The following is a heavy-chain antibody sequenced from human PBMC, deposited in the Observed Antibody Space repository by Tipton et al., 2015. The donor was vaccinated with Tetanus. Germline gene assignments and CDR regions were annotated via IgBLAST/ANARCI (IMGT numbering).Heavy chain of an antibody. D-gene: IGHD2-2*01. Sequence: QSGAEVKKPGASVKVSCKASGYTFTNYYMHWVRQAPGQGLEWMGIINPSGGSTSYAQKFQGRVTMTRDTSTSTVYMELSSLRSEDTAVYYCARDVPMYPMPNWFDPWGQGTLVTVSS. CDR1: GYTFTNYY. V-gene: IGHV1-46*03. CDR3: ARDVPMYPMPNWFDP. J-gene: IGHJ5*02. CDR2: INPSGGST.